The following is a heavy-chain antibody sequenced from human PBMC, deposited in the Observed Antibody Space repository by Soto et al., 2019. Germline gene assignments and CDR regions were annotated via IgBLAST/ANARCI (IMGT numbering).Heavy chain of an antibody. CDR3: ARDMIFREPYYFDY. D-gene: IGHD3-3*01. CDR2: ISAYNGNT. Sequence: ASVKVSCKASGYTFTSYGISWVRQAPGQGLEWMGWISAYNGNTNYAQKLQGRVTMTTDTSTSTAYMELRSLRSDDTAVYYCARDMIFREPYYFDYWGQGTLVTVSS. V-gene: IGHV1-18*01. J-gene: IGHJ4*02. CDR1: GYTFTSYG.